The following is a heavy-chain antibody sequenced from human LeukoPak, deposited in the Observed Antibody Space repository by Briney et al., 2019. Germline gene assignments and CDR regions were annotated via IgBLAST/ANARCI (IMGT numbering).Heavy chain of an antibody. Sequence: SETLSLTCAVYGGSFSGYYWSWIRQPPGKGLEWIGEINHSGSTNYNPSLKSRVTISVDTSKNQFSLKLSSVTAADTAVYYCARAGRGVIGRYFDYWGQGTLVTVSS. D-gene: IGHD3-10*01. CDR2: INHSGST. J-gene: IGHJ4*02. CDR3: ARAGRGVIGRYFDY. V-gene: IGHV4-34*01. CDR1: GGSFSGYY.